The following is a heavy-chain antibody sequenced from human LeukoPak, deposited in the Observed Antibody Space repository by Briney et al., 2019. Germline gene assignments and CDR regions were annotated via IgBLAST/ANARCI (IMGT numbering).Heavy chain of an antibody. CDR1: GFTFSSYA. CDR3: AKDWNYCDSSGYSYYFDY. D-gene: IGHD3-22*01. J-gene: IGHJ4*02. V-gene: IGHV3-30*04. Sequence: GGSLRLSCAASGFTFSSYAMHWVRQAPGKGLEWVAVISYDGSNKYYADSVKGRFTISRDNSKNTLYLQMNSLRAEDTAVYYCAKDWNYCDSSGYSYYFDYWGQGTLVTVSS. CDR2: ISYDGSNK.